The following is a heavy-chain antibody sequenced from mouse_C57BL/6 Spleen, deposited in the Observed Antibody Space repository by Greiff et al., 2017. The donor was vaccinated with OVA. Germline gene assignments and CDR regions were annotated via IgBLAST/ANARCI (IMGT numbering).Heavy chain of an antibody. CDR3: ARREDCDGCCDWYFDV. J-gene: IGHJ1*03. V-gene: IGHV1-82*01. CDR1: GYAFSSSW. Sequence: VQLQQSGPELVKPGASVKISCKASGYAFSSSWMNWVKQRPGQGLEWIGLIYPGDGDTNYNGKFKGKATLTADKSSSTAYMQLSSLTSEDSAVYLGARREDCDGCCDWYFDVWGTGTTVTVSS. D-gene: IGHD2-3*01. CDR2: IYPGDGDT.